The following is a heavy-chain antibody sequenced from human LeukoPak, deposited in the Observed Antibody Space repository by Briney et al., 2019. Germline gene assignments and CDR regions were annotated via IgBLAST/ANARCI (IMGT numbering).Heavy chain of an antibody. CDR3: ARGVAARGFLYYYYYMDV. CDR2: MNPNSGNT. V-gene: IGHV1-8*03. Sequence: ASVKVSCKASGYTFTSYDINWVRQATGQGLEWMGWMNPNSGNTGYAQKFQRRVTITRTTSISPAYMELSSLRSEDTAVYYCARGVAARGFLYYYYYMDVWGKGTTVTVSS. D-gene: IGHD6-6*01. CDR1: GYTFTSYD. J-gene: IGHJ6*03.